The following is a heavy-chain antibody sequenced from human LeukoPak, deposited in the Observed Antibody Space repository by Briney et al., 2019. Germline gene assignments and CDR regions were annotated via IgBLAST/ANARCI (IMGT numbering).Heavy chain of an antibody. Sequence: SETLSLTCAVYGGSFSGYYWSWIRQPPGKGLEWIGEINHSGSTNYNPSLKSRVTISVDTSKNQFSLKLSSVTAADTAVYYCARGPPYIVVVTPIGFFHYWGQGALVTVSS. J-gene: IGHJ4*02. CDR3: ARGPPYIVVVTPIGFFHY. V-gene: IGHV4-34*01. CDR1: GGSFSGYY. CDR2: INHSGST. D-gene: IGHD2-21*02.